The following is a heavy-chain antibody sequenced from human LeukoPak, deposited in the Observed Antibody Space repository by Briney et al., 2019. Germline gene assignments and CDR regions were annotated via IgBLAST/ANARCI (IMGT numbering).Heavy chain of an antibody. Sequence: SETLSLTCTVSGGSISSSSYYWGWIRQPPGKGLEWIGSIYTSGSTNYNPSLKSRVTISVDTSKNQFSLKLSSVTAADTAVYYCARVVCSGGSCSSNWFDPWGQGTLVTVSS. J-gene: IGHJ5*02. CDR3: ARVVCSGGSCSSNWFDP. D-gene: IGHD2-15*01. CDR2: IYTSGST. V-gene: IGHV4-39*07. CDR1: GGSISSSSYY.